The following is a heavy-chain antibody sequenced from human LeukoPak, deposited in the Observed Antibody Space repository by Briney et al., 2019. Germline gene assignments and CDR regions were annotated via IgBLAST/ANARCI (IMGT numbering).Heavy chain of an antibody. CDR3: AKGKRTGTSGDHWFDP. CDR2: IYSGGST. J-gene: IGHJ5*02. Sequence: GGSLRLSCAASGLTVSSNCMSWVRQAPGKGLEWVSFIYSGGSTYYTDSVKGRFTISRDNSKNTLYLQMNSLRAEDTAVYYCAKGKRTGTSGDHWFDPWGQGTLVTVSS. CDR1: GLTVSSNC. V-gene: IGHV3-53*01. D-gene: IGHD1-1*01.